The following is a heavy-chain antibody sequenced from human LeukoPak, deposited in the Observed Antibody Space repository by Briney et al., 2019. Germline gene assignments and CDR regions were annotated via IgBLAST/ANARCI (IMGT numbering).Heavy chain of an antibody. D-gene: IGHD3-10*01. Sequence: GGSLRLSCAASGFTFSSYSMNWIRQAPGKGLEWVSYISTSGSTIYYADSVKGRFTISRDNAKNSLYLQMNSLRAEDTAVYYCARDYYYGSGTGTGVFDYWGQGTLVTVSS. CDR1: GFTFSSYS. CDR2: ISTSGSTI. CDR3: ARDYYYGSGTGTGVFDY. V-gene: IGHV3-48*04. J-gene: IGHJ4*02.